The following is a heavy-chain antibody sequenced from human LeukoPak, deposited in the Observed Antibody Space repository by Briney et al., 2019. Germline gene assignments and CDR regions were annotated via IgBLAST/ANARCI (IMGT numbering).Heavy chain of an antibody. J-gene: IGHJ4*02. CDR3: ARVGRELLYYFDY. CDR2: INPSGGST. Sequence: ASVKVSCKASGGTFSSYAIRWVRQAPGQGLEWMGIINPSGGSTSYAQKFQGRVTMTRDTSTSTVYMELSSLRSEDTAVYYCARVGRELLYYFDYWGQGTLVTVSS. D-gene: IGHD1-26*01. V-gene: IGHV1-46*01. CDR1: GGTFSSYA.